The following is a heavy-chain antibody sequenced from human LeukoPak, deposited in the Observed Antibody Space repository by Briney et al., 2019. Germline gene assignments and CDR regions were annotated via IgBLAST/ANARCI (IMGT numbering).Heavy chain of an antibody. Sequence: GGSLRLSCAASGFTFNSYWMHWVCQAPGKGLVWVSRINSDGSRTAYADSVKGRFSISRDNAKNTLYLQMNSLRVEDTAVYYCARGYGDWFDPWGQGTLVTVSS. D-gene: IGHD3-10*01. CDR2: INSDGSRT. CDR1: GFTFNSYW. J-gene: IGHJ5*02. CDR3: ARGYGDWFDP. V-gene: IGHV3-74*01.